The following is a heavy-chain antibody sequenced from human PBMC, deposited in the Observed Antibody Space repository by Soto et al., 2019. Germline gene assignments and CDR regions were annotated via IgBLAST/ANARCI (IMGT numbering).Heavy chain of an antibody. J-gene: IGHJ6*02. CDR3: SSFGVVNRASYGMDV. CDR1: GGSISSSNW. D-gene: IGHD3-3*01. CDR2: IYHSGST. Sequence: QVQLQESGPGLVKPSGTLSLTCAVSGGSISSSNWWSWVRQPPGKGLEWIGEIYHSGSTNYNPSLKSRVTVSVDKSTNQFSLKLSSVTAADTAVYDCSSFGVVNRASYGMDVWGQGTTVTVSS. V-gene: IGHV4-4*02.